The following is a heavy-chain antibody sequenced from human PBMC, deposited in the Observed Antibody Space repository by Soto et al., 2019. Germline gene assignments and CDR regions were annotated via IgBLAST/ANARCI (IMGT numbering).Heavy chain of an antibody. J-gene: IGHJ4*02. CDR3: VRVRGGGTYHFDY. CDR2: TRNKANSYTT. Sequence: GGSLRLSCAASGFTFSDHYMDWVRQAPGKGLEWVGRTRNKANSYTTEYAASVKGRFTISRDDSKNSLYLQMNSLKTDDTAVYYCVRVRGGGTYHFDYWGQGTRVTVSS. D-gene: IGHD3-10*01. V-gene: IGHV3-72*01. CDR1: GFTFSDHY.